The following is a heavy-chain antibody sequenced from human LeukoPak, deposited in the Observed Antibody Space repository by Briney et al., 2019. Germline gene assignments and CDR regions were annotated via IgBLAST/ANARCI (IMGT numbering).Heavy chain of an antibody. D-gene: IGHD3-3*01. CDR3: ASAPRAYLEWLSVFDY. CDR1: DYTFTSYG. Sequence: ASVKVSCKASDYTFTSYGISWVPQAPGQGREWRGWISAYNGNTNYAQKLQGRVTMTTDTSTRPAYMDLRSLRSDDTAVYYCASAPRAYLEWLSVFDYWGQGTLVTVSS. V-gene: IGHV1-18*01. CDR2: ISAYNGNT. J-gene: IGHJ4*02.